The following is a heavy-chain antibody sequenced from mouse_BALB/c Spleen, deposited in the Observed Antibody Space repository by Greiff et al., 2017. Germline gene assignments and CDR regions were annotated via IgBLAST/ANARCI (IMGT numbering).Heavy chain of an antibody. D-gene: IGHD1-2*01. Sequence: EVKLMESGGGLVKPGGSLKLSCAASGFTFSDYYMYWVRQTPEKRLEWVATISDGGSYTYYPDSVKGRFTISRDNAKNNLYLQMSSLKSEDTAMYYCARGGDYYGYGFAYWGQGTLVTVSA. V-gene: IGHV5-4*02. CDR2: ISDGGSYT. CDR1: GFTFSDYY. CDR3: ARGGDYYGYGFAY. J-gene: IGHJ3*01.